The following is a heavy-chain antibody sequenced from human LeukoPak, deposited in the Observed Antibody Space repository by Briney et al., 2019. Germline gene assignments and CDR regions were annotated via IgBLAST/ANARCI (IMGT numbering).Heavy chain of an antibody. D-gene: IGHD4-17*01. V-gene: IGHV3-74*01. CDR1: GFTFSSYA. CDR2: IDTDGSSA. J-gene: IGHJ4*02. CDR3: ASALTTVTPHFHC. Sequence: PGRSLRLSCAASGFTFSSYAMHWVRQPPGKGLVWVSRIDTDGSSATYADSVKGRFTISRDNAKNTVYLQMNSLRVEDTGVYYCASALTTVTPHFHCWGQGTLVTVSS.